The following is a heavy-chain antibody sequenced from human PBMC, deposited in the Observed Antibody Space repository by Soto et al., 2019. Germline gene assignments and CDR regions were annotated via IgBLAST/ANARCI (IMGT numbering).Heavy chain of an antibody. CDR2: INHSGST. Sequence: PSETLSLTCAVYGGSFSGYYWSWIRQPPGKGLEWIGEINHSGSTNYNPSLKSRVTISVDTSKNQFSLKLSSVTAADTAVYYCASNDYVWGSYDWGQGTLVTVPQ. J-gene: IGHJ4*02. D-gene: IGHD3-16*01. CDR3: ASNDYVWGSYD. CDR1: GGSFSGYY. V-gene: IGHV4-34*01.